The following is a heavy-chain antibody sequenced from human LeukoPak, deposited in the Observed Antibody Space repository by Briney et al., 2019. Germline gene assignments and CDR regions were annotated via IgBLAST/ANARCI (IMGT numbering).Heavy chain of an antibody. CDR1: GASIPRYY. V-gene: IGHV4-59*01. Sequence: SETRSLTCTVSGASIPRYYWSWTRQTPGKGLEWIGYIYHTGSTKYNPSLKSRVTISIDTSKNHFSLTLTSVTAADTAVYYCSTDSPTGFDHWGQGALVTVSS. J-gene: IGHJ4*02. CDR2: IYHTGST. D-gene: IGHD2-8*02. CDR3: STDSPTGFDH.